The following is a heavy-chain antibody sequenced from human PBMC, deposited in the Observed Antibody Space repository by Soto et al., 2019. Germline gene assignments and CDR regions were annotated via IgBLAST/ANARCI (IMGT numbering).Heavy chain of an antibody. CDR1: GGSISSGGYY. J-gene: IGHJ4*02. Sequence: QVQLQESGPGLVKPSQTLSLTCTVSGGSISSGGYYWSWIRQHPGKGLEWIGYIYYSGSTYYNPSLKSRVTISVDTSKNQFSLKLSTVTAADTAVYYCARDSAIFGVVEHYFDYWGPGTLVTVSS. V-gene: IGHV4-31*03. CDR2: IYYSGST. D-gene: IGHD3-3*01. CDR3: ARDSAIFGVVEHYFDY.